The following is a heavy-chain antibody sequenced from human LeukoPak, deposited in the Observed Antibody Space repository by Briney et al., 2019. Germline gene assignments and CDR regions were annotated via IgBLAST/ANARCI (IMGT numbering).Heavy chain of an antibody. D-gene: IGHD3-22*01. J-gene: IGHJ4*02. V-gene: IGHV4-61*02. CDR3: ARLDYDSSGYGFDY. CDR2: IYTSGST. CDR1: GDSISSGGYS. Sequence: PSETLSLTCAVSGDSISSGGYSWSWIRQPPGKGLEWIGRIYTSGSTNYNPSLKSRVTISVDTSKNQFSLKLSSVTAADTAVYYCARLDYDSSGYGFDYWGQGTLVTVSS.